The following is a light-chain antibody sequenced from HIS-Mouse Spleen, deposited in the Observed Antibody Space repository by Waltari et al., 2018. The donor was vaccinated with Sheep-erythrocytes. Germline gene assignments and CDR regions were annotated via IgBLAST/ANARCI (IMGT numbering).Light chain of an antibody. Sequence: DIVMTQSPLSLPVTPGEPASISCRSSQSLLHSNGYNYLDWYLQKPGQSPQLLIYLGSNRASGVPDRFSGSGSGTDFTLKISRVEAEDVGVYYCMQALQTPLTFGQGPSWRSN. CDR1: QSLLHSNGYNY. CDR2: LGS. V-gene: IGKV2-28*01. CDR3: MQALQTPLT. J-gene: IGKJ2*01.